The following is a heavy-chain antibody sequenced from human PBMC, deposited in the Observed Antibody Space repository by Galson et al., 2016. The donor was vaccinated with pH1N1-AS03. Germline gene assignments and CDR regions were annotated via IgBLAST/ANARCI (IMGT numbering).Heavy chain of an antibody. CDR1: GFTFDDYA. J-gene: IGHJ5*02. V-gene: IGHV3-43D*03. CDR2: INWEGAST. CDR3: AKAGRYSESNGYYSLTS. D-gene: IGHD3-22*01. Sequence: ASGFTFDDYAMHWVRQAPGKGLEWVSLINWEGASTYYADSVQGRFTVSRDNSKNSLYLQMNSLRAEDTALYYCAKAGRYSESNGYYSLTSWGQGTLSPSPQ.